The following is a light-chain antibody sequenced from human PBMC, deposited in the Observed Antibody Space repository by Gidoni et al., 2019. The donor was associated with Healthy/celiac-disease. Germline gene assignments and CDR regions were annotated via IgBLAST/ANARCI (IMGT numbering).Light chain of an antibody. V-gene: IGKV3-15*01. Sequence: EIVMTQSTATLSVSPGERATLSCRASQSVSSNLAWYPQKPGQAPRLLIYGASTRATGIPSRFSGSGSGTEFTLTISILQSEDFAVYYCQQYNNWPTWTFGQGTKVEIK. J-gene: IGKJ1*01. CDR1: QSVSSN. CDR2: GAS. CDR3: QQYNNWPTWT.